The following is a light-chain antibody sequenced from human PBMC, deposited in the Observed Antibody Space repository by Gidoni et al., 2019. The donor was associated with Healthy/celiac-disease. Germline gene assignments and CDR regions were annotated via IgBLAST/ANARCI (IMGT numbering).Light chain of an antibody. J-gene: IGKJ4*01. V-gene: IGKV1-39*01. CDR3: QQSYSTPLT. Sequence: ESEMTQSPSSLSASVGYRVTITCRASQSISSYLNWYQQKPWKAPKLLIYAASSLQSGVPSRFSGSGSGTDFTLTITSLQPEDFATYSCQQSYSTPLTFGGGTQVEIK. CDR1: QSISSY. CDR2: AAS.